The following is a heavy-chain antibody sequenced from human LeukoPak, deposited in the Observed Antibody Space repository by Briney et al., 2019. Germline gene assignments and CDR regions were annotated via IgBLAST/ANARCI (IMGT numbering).Heavy chain of an antibody. J-gene: IGHJ4*02. CDR1: GVSISSSNSY. CDR2: IYYSGNT. D-gene: IGHD3/OR15-3a*01. Sequence: SETLSLTCTVSGVSISSSNSYWGWLRQPPGKGLEWIGSIYYSGNTYYNASLKSQVSISIDTSKNQFSLRLTSVTAADTAVYYCARQTGSGLFILPGGQGTLVTVSS. V-gene: IGHV4-39*01. CDR3: ARQTGSGLFILP.